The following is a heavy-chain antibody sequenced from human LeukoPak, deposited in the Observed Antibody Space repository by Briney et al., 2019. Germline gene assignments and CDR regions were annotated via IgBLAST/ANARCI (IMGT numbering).Heavy chain of an antibody. D-gene: IGHD4-23*01. CDR2: ISSSSSYI. V-gene: IGHV3-21*01. CDR1: GFTFSSYG. Sequence: GGSLRLSCAASGFTFSSYGMNWVRQAPGKGLEWVSSISSSSSYIYYADSVKGRFTISRDNAKNSLYLQMNSLRAEDTAVYYCASLTVVTPYNWFDPWGQGTLVTVSS. J-gene: IGHJ5*02. CDR3: ASLTVVTPYNWFDP.